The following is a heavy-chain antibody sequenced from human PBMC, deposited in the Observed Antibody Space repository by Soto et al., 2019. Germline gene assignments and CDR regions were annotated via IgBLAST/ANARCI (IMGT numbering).Heavy chain of an antibody. Sequence: QVQLVQSGAEVKKPGSSVKVSCKASGGTFSSYAISWVRQAPGQGLEWMGGIIPIFGTANYAQKFQGRVTITADESPSTAYMELSSLRSEDTAVYYCASKGRYSYGRYYYGMDVWGQGTTVTVSS. D-gene: IGHD5-18*01. CDR2: IIPIFGTA. J-gene: IGHJ6*02. CDR1: GGTFSSYA. V-gene: IGHV1-69*12. CDR3: ASKGRYSYGRYYYGMDV.